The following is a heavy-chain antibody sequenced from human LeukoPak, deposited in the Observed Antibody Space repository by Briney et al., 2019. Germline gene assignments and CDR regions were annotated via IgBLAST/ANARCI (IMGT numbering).Heavy chain of an antibody. V-gene: IGHV3-21*04. CDR3: ARSAGTGGPYYFDY. Sequence: GGSLRLSCAASGFTFNTYSMNWVRQAPGKGLEWVSSISGLSTYIYYPDSMKGRCTISRDNAKNSLFLQVSSLRAEDTAVYFCARSAGTGGPYYFDYWGQGSLVTVSS. CDR2: ISGLSTYI. D-gene: IGHD3/OR15-3a*01. J-gene: IGHJ4*02. CDR1: GFTFNTYS.